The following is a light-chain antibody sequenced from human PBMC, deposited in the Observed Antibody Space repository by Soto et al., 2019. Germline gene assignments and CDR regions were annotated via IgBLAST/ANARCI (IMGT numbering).Light chain of an antibody. CDR2: DAS. CDR3: HQRSNWPLT. J-gene: IGKJ4*01. CDR1: ESVGSN. V-gene: IGKV3-11*01. Sequence: EIVMTQSPATLSVSPGERATLSCRASESVGSNLAWYQQKPGQAPRLLIYDASNRATGIPDRFSGSGSGTDFTLTINSLEPEDFAVYYCHQRSNWPLTFGGGTKVDI.